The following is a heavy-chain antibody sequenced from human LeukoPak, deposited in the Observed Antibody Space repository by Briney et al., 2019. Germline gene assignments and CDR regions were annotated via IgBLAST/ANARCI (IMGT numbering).Heavy chain of an antibody. CDR2: IKQDGSDR. CDR3: VRNLAVAGTCFDS. D-gene: IGHD6-19*01. CDR1: GFTFRNYW. J-gene: IGHJ4*02. Sequence: PGESLRLSCAASGFTFRNYWMSWVRQAPGTGLEWVANIKQDGSDRNYVASVRGRFTISRDNAESSLYLQMNTLRAEDTAVYYCVRNLAVAGTCFDSWGQGTLVTVSS. V-gene: IGHV3-7*03.